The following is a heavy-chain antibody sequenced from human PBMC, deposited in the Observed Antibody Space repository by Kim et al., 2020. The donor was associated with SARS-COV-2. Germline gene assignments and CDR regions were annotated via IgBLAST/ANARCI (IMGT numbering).Heavy chain of an antibody. CDR1: GGSFSGYY. Sequence: SETLSLTCAVYGGSFSGYYWSWIRQPPGKGLEWIGEINHSGSTNYNPSLKSRVTISVDTSKNQFSLKLSSVTAADTAVYYCARGPNAFDIWGQGTMVTVSS. D-gene: IGHD7-27*01. V-gene: IGHV4-34*01. CDR2: INHSGST. J-gene: IGHJ3*02. CDR3: ARGPNAFDI.